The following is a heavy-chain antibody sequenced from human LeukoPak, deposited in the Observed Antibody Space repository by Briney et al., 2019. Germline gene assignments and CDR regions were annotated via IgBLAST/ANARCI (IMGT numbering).Heavy chain of an antibody. CDR3: LRDQDCSGGDCQVC. J-gene: IGHJ4*02. D-gene: IGHD2-15*01. V-gene: IGHV4-39*02. CDR2: ISHSGTT. Sequence: NPSETLSLTCTVSGGSLSSGNYQWGWIRQPPGKGLEWIALISHSGTTYYNPSLKSRVTMPVDTSKNQFSLKLNSVTAADTAVYYCLRDQDCSGGDCQVCWGQGTLVTVSS. CDR1: GGSLSSGNYQ.